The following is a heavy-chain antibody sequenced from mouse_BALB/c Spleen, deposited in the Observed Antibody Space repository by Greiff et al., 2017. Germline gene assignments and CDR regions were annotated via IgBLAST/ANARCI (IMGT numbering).Heavy chain of an antibody. Sequence: EAMLVESGGGLVQPGGSLRLSCATSGFTFTDYYMSWVRQPPGKALEWLGFIRNKANGYTTEYSASVKGRFTISRDNSQSILYLQMNTLRAEDSATYYCARDRGNYYGSIDYWGQGTTLTVSS. V-gene: IGHV7-3*02. CDR1: GFTFTDYY. J-gene: IGHJ2*01. CDR2: IRNKANGYTT. CDR3: ARDRGNYYGSIDY. D-gene: IGHD1-1*01.